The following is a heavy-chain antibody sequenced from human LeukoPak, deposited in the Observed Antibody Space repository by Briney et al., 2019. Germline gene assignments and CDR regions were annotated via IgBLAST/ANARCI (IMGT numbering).Heavy chain of an antibody. CDR2: IYGAGST. V-gene: IGHV3-53*01. D-gene: IGHD3-22*01. Sequence: GGSLRLSCAASGFTVSHYYMSWVRQAPGKGLEWVSVIYGAGSTYYADSVKGRFTISRDNSKNTLYLQMNSLRAEDTAIYYCARDSYDSSGYAFDIWGQGTMVTVSS. CDR3: ARDSYDSSGYAFDI. CDR1: GFTVSHYY. J-gene: IGHJ3*02.